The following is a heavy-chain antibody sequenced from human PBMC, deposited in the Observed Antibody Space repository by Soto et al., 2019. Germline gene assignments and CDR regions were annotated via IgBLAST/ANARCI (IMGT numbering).Heavy chain of an antibody. D-gene: IGHD3-22*01. CDR1: GDSVSTNSAT. CDR3: ARARYLGPLTMIVVVMSYFDY. V-gene: IGHV6-1*01. J-gene: IGHJ4*02. CDR2: TYYRSKWYN. Sequence: SQTLSLTCAISGDSVSTNSATWDWIRQSPSRGLEWLGRTYYRSKWYNDYAVSVKGRITINPDTSNNQLSLQLNSVTPDDTAVYYCARARYLGPLTMIVVVMSYFDYWGQGTLVTVSS.